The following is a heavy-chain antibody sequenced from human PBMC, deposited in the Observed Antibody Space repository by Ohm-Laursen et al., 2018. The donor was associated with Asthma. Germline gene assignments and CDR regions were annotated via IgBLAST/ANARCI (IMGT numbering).Heavy chain of an antibody. CDR1: GFTFSSYS. J-gene: IGHJ4*02. V-gene: IGHV3-48*02. Sequence: SLRLSCAASGFTFSSYSMNWVRQAPGKGLEWVSYISSSSSTIYYADSVKGRFTISRDNAKNSLYLQMNSLRDEDTAVYYCASLGTYDFWSGYSVDYWGQGTLVTVSS. CDR2: ISSSSSTI. CDR3: ASLGTYDFWSGYSVDY. D-gene: IGHD3-3*01.